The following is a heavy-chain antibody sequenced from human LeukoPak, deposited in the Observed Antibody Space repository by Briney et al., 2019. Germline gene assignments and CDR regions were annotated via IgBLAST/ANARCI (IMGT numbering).Heavy chain of an antibody. J-gene: IGHJ4*02. CDR2: INSDGITT. CDR1: GFTFSSYW. V-gene: IGHV3-74*01. D-gene: IGHD2-2*01. CDR3: ARTPYCSSTTCEDFDY. Sequence: GGSLRLSCAASGFTFSSYWMHWVRQAPGKGLVWDSRINSDGITTNYADSVKGRFTISRDNAKNTLYLQMNSLRADDSAVYYCARTPYCSSTTCEDFDYWGQGTLVTVSS.